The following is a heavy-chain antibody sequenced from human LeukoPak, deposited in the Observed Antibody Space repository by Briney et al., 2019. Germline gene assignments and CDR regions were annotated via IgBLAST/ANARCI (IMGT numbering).Heavy chain of an antibody. CDR2: IYPGDSDT. V-gene: IGHV5-51*01. J-gene: IGHJ4*02. D-gene: IGHD3-22*01. CDR1: GYSFTSYW. Sequence: GESLKISCKGSGYSFTSYWIGWVRQMPGKGLEWMGIIYPGDSDTRYSPSFQGQVTISAGKSISTAYLQWSSLKASDTAMYYCTRSYHDYYDSSGYPPDYWGQGTLVTVSS. CDR3: TRSYHDYYDSSGYPPDY.